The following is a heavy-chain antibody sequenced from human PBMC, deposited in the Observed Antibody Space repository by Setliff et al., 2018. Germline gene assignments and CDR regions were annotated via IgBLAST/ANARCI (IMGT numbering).Heavy chain of an antibody. V-gene: IGHV3-43D*03. CDR1: GFNFDDFA. J-gene: IGHJ4*02. D-gene: IGHD1-1*01. Sequence: PGGSLRLSCAASGFNFDDFAMHWVRLPPGQGLQWVSLISRDGVTTYYADSVRGRFTISRDSGTNSLSLQMNRLRAEDTAVYFCARARDPFSWNSYYFASWGPGTLVTVSS. CDR2: ISRDGVTT. CDR3: ARARDPFSWNSYYFAS.